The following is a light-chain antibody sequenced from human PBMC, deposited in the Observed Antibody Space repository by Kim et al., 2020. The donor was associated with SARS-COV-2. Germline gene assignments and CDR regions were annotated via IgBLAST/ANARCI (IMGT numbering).Light chain of an antibody. Sequence: SATVGDSVTSTCRASQSISSYLNWYQQIPGKAPKLLIYAASSLQSGVPSRFSGSGSGTDFTLTISSLQPEDFATYYCQQSYSTPYTFGQGTKLEI. CDR3: QQSYSTPYT. J-gene: IGKJ2*01. CDR1: QSISSY. CDR2: AAS. V-gene: IGKV1-39*01.